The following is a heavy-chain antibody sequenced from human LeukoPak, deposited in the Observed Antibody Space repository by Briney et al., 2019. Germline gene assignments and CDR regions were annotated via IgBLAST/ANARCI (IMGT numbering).Heavy chain of an antibody. CDR2: INSNSGGT. CDR3: AKDLQSSYDYDTSGYYFVGYFFYMDV. D-gene: IGHD3-22*01. Sequence: ASVKVSCKASGYTFSDYHIHWLRQAPGQGLEGLGLINSNSGGTHYAQKFQGRVTMTRDPSITAAYMELSRVQSDDTAVYYCAKDLQSSYDYDTSGYYFVGYFFYMDVWGKGTTVTVSS. CDR1: GYTFSDYH. J-gene: IGHJ6*03. V-gene: IGHV1-2*02.